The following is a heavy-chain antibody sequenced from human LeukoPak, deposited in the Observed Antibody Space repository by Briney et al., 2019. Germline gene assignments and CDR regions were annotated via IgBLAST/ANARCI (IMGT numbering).Heavy chain of an antibody. CDR1: GGSISSSSYY. CDR2: IYYSGST. V-gene: IGHV4-61*05. D-gene: IGHD6-19*01. J-gene: IGHJ6*03. Sequence: SETLSLTCTVSGGSISSSSYYWGWIRQPPGKGLEWIGYIYYSGSTNYNPSLKSRVTISVDTSKNQFSLKLSSVTAADTAVYYCARSLGYSSGWYGFEDYYYYMDVWGKGTTVTVSS. CDR3: ARSLGYSSGWYGFEDYYYYMDV.